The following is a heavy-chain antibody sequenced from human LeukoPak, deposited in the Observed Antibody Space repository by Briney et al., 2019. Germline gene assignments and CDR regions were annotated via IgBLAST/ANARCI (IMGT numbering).Heavy chain of an antibody. Sequence: KPSETLSLTCTVSGGSISSYYWSWIRQPPGKGPEWIGYIYYSGSTNYNPSLKSRVTISVDTSKNQFSLKLSSVTAADTAVYYCARVPEDYYDSSGYYYYYYGMDVWGQGTTVTVSS. V-gene: IGHV4-59*01. J-gene: IGHJ6*02. CDR1: GGSISSYY. CDR3: ARVPEDYYDSSGYYYYYYGMDV. D-gene: IGHD3-22*01. CDR2: IYYSGST.